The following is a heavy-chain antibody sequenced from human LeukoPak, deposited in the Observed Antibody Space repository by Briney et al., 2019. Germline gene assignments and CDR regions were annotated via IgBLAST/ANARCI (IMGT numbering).Heavy chain of an antibody. J-gene: IGHJ4*02. CDR1: GFTFSSYW. V-gene: IGHV3-74*01. CDR3: VKDAAGPEY. D-gene: IGHD6-13*01. CDR2: INTDGSYT. Sequence: QSGGSLRLSCAASGFTFSSYWMHWVRQAPGKGLVWVSRINTDGSYTSYADSVKGRFTISRDNSKNTLYLQMNSLSAEDTAVYYCVKDAAGPEYWGQGTLVTVSS.